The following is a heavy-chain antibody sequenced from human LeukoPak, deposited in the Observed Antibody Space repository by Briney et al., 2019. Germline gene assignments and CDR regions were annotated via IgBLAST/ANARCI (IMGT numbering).Heavy chain of an antibody. CDR3: ARGRGSGPIRRPERTGWFDP. D-gene: IGHD3-3*01. V-gene: IGHV4-31*03. Sequence: SQTLSLTCTVSGGSISSGGYYWSWIRQHPGKGLEWIGEINHSGSTNYNPSLKSRVTISVDTSKNQFSLKLSSVTAADTAVYYCARGRGSGPIRRPERTGWFDPWGQGTLVTVSS. CDR2: INHSGST. CDR1: GGSISSGGYY. J-gene: IGHJ5*02.